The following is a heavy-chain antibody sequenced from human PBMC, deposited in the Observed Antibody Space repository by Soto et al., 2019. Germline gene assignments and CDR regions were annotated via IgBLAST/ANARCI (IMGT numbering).Heavy chain of an antibody. V-gene: IGHV3-23*01. D-gene: IGHD6-6*01. CDR3: AKYSSSSPDFDGMDV. Sequence: QSGGSLRLCCAAPGFTFSSYAMSGVRQAPGKGLEWVSAISGSGGSTYYADSVKGRFTISRDNSKNTLYLQMNSLRAEDTAVYYCAKYSSSSPDFDGMDVWGQGTTVTVSS. CDR1: GFTFSSYA. J-gene: IGHJ6*02. CDR2: ISGSGGST.